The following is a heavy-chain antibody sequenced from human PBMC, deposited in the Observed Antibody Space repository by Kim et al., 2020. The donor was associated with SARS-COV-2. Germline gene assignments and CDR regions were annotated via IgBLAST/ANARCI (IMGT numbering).Heavy chain of an antibody. D-gene: IGHD2-8*02. J-gene: IGHJ4*02. CDR1: GFIFTNFD. V-gene: IGHV3-23*01. CDR2: INGGGTPT. CDR3: ARGGVARLLDY. Sequence: GGSLRLSCTASGFIFTNFDMTWVRQAPGEGLEWVSDINGGGTPTYHADSVKGRFTISRDNSRNTLYLQMNSLRGDDTAVYYCARGGVARLLDYWGQGSLVTV.